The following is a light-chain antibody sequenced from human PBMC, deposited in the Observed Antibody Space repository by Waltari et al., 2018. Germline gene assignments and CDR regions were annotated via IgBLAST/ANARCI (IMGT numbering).Light chain of an antibody. Sequence: SYVLTQPPSVSVAPGRTARNSCGGDNIRTKTVHWYQQKAGQAPVVVVFAGSDRPSGIPERFSGSNSGNTATLTITRVEAGDEADYYCQVWENTDDPWVFGGGTKLTVL. J-gene: IGLJ3*02. CDR2: AGS. CDR1: NIRTKT. CDR3: QVWENTDDPWV. V-gene: IGLV3-21*02.